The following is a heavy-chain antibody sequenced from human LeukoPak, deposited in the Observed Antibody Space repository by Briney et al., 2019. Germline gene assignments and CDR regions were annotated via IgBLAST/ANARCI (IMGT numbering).Heavy chain of an antibody. CDR3: AKDQAYYYDSSGYRIDY. CDR2: ISGSGGST. J-gene: IGHJ4*02. V-gene: IGHV3-23*01. D-gene: IGHD3-22*01. Sequence: GGSLRLSCAASGFTFSSYAMSWVRQAPGKGLEWVSAISGSGGSTYYADSVKGRFTISRDNSKNTLYLQMNSLRAEDTAVYHCAKDQAYYYDSSGYRIDYWGQGTLVTVSS. CDR1: GFTFSSYA.